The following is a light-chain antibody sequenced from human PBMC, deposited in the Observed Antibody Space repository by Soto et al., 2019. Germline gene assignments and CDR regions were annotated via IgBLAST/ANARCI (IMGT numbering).Light chain of an antibody. CDR2: AAS. CDR1: QDIRKY. V-gene: IGKV1-39*01. Sequence: DIQMTQSPSSLSASVGDRVTITCQASQDIRKYLNWYQQKPGKAPKLLIYAASSLQSGVPSRFSGSGSGTDFTLTINSLQPEDFATYYCQQSYSAPRTFGQGTKVDIK. J-gene: IGKJ1*01. CDR3: QQSYSAPRT.